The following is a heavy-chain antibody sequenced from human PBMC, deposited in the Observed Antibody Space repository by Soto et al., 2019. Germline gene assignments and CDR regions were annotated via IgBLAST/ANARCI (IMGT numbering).Heavy chain of an antibody. D-gene: IGHD3-3*01. CDR1: GFTFSSYA. J-gene: IGHJ4*02. V-gene: IGHV3-23*01. CDR3: AKAYDFWSGYPSQFSMFYY. CDR2: ISGSGGST. Sequence: EVQLLESGGGLVQPGGSLRLSCAASGFTFSSYAMSWVRQAPGKGLEWVSAISGSGGSTYYADSVKGRFTISRDNSKNTLYLQMNSSRAEDTAVYYCAKAYDFWSGYPSQFSMFYYWGQGTLVTVSS.